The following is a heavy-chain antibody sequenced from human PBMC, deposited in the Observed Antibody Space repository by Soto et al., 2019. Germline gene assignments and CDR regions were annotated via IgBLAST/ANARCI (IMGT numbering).Heavy chain of an antibody. V-gene: IGHV1-2*04. CDR1: GYTFTGYY. J-gene: IGHJ6*02. CDR2: INPNSGST. CDR3: ARDGGGPLRSYGMDV. Sequence: QVQLVQSGAEVKKPGASVKVSCKASGYTFTGYYMHWVRQAPGQGLEWMGWINPNSGSTNYAQKYQGWVTMTRDTSISTAYMELSRLRSDDTAVYYCARDGGGPLRSYGMDVWGQGTTVTVSS. D-gene: IGHD3-16*01.